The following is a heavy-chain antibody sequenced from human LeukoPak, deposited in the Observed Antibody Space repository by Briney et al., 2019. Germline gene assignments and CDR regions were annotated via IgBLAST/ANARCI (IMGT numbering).Heavy chain of an antibody. CDR3: ARVGQSYYDILTGLVSGGRYDY. V-gene: IGHV3-21*01. CDR1: GFTFSSYS. Sequence: PGGSLRLSCAASGFTFSSYSMNWVRQAPGKGLEWVSSISSSSSYIYYADSVKGRFTISRDNAKNSLYLQMNSLRAEDTAVYYCARVGQSYYDILTGLVSGGRYDYWGQGTLVTVSS. CDR2: ISSSSSYI. J-gene: IGHJ4*02. D-gene: IGHD3-9*01.